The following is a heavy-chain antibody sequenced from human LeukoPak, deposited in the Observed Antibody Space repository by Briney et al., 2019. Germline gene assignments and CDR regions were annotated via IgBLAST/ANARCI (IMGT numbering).Heavy chain of an antibody. CDR3: ARRVVVATIDY. CDR2: IYYGGST. V-gene: IGHV4-39*01. J-gene: IGHJ4*02. D-gene: IGHD5-12*01. CDR1: GGSISGSSYY. Sequence: PSETLSLTCTVSGGSISGSSYYWAWIRQPPGKGLEWIGSIYYGGSTYYNPSLKSRVTISADTSKNQFSLKLTSVTAADTAVYFCARRVVVATIDYWGQGTLVTVSS.